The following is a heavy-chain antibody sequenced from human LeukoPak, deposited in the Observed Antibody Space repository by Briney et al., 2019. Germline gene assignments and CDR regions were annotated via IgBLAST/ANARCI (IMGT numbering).Heavy chain of an antibody. V-gene: IGHV1-2*02. J-gene: IGHJ4*02. Sequence: AASVKVSCKASGYTFTGYYMHWVRQAPGQGLEWMGWINSNSGGTNYAQKFQGRVTMTRDTSISTAYMELSRLRSEDTAVYYCARDNDSRDPPHFDYWGQGTLVTVSS. CDR1: GYTFTGYY. D-gene: IGHD3-16*01. CDR3: ARDNDSRDPPHFDY. CDR2: INSNSGGT.